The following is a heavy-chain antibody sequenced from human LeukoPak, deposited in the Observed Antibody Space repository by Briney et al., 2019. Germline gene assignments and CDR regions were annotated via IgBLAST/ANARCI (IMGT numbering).Heavy chain of an antibody. D-gene: IGHD2-2*01. J-gene: IGHJ4*02. Sequence: SETLSLTCTVSGGSISSSSYYWGWIRQPPGKGLEWIGSIYYSGSTYYNPSLKSRVTISVDTSKNQFSLKLSSVTAADTAVYYCARTRGIVVVPALRPGRSPLGEFDYWGQGTLVTVSS. CDR2: IYYSGST. CDR1: GGSISSSSYY. CDR3: ARTRGIVVVPALRPGRSPLGEFDY. V-gene: IGHV4-39*07.